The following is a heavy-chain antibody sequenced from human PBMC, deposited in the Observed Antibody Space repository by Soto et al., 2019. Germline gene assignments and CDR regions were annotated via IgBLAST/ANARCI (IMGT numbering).Heavy chain of an antibody. J-gene: IGHJ4*02. V-gene: IGHV4-59*08. D-gene: IGHD1-20*01. Sequence: SETLSLTCTVSGGSISSYYWSWIRQPPGKGLEWIGYIYYSGSTNYNPSLKSRVTISVDTSKNQFSLKLSSVTAADTAVYYCARHGYNWKTDYWGQGTLVTVSS. CDR3: ARHGYNWKTDY. CDR1: GGSISSYY. CDR2: IYYSGST.